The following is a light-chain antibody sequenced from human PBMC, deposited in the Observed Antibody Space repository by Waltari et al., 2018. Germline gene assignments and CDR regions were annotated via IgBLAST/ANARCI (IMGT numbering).Light chain of an antibody. J-gene: IGKJ2*01. V-gene: IGKV3-20*01. CDR1: QSLTSRY. Sequence: EFGLPQSPDTLSLPPGEGPPLSSRASQSLTSRYLAWYQQKPGQAPRLLIYGASSRAAGIPDRFSGSGSGTDFTLTISRLEPEDFAVYYCQQYGSSVMYTFGQGTKLETK. CDR3: QQYGSSVMYT. CDR2: GAS.